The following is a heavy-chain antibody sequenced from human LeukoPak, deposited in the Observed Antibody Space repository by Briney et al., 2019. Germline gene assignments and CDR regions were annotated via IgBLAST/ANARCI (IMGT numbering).Heavy chain of an antibody. V-gene: IGHV3-30*03. CDR3: VAAAAVAYYFDY. J-gene: IGHJ4*02. D-gene: IGHD6-25*01. CDR1: GFTFSSYG. CDR2: ISYDGSNK. Sequence: PGRSLRLSCAASGFTFSSYGMHWVRQAPGKGLEWVAVISYDGSNKYTADSVKGRFTISRDNSKNTLYLQMNSLRAEDTAVYYCVAAAAVAYYFDYWGQGTLVTVSS.